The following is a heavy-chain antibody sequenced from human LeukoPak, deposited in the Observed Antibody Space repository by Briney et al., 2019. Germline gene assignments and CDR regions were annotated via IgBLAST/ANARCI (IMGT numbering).Heavy chain of an antibody. Sequence: GGSLRLSCAVSGFTFSSFSMNWVRQAPGKGLEWVSYISSTGSTIYYANSVKGRFTVSRDNAKDSLYPQMNNLRDEDTAVYYCARDLISGDYTFDYWGQGALVAVSS. CDR1: GFTFSSFS. V-gene: IGHV3-48*02. D-gene: IGHD4-11*01. CDR3: ARDLISGDYTFDY. J-gene: IGHJ4*02. CDR2: ISSTGSTI.